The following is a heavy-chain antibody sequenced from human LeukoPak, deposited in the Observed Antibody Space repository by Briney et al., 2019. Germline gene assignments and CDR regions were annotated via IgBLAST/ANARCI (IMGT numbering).Heavy chain of an antibody. Sequence: GGSLRLSCAASGFTFSNYWMSWVRQAPGKGLEWVANINQDESKKYYVDSAKGRFTISRDNAKNSLYLQMNSLRAEDTAVYYCARGPPYYGSGTYVMSHFDSWGQGTLVTVSS. J-gene: IGHJ4*02. CDR2: INQDESKK. CDR1: GFTFSNYW. D-gene: IGHD3-10*01. CDR3: ARGPPYYGSGTYVMSHFDS. V-gene: IGHV3-7*01.